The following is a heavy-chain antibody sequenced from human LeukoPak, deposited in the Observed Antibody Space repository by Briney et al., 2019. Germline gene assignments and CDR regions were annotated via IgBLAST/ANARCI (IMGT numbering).Heavy chain of an antibody. D-gene: IGHD3-22*01. CDR3: ARGKFGAYYDSSGYDY. J-gene: IGHJ4*02. Sequence: SETLSLTCAVYGGSFSGYYWSWIRQPPGKGLEWIGEINHSGSTNYNPSLKSRVTISVDTSKNQFSLKLSSVTAADTAVYYCARGKFGAYYDSSGYDYWSQGTLVTVSS. CDR2: INHSGST. CDR1: GGSFSGYY. V-gene: IGHV4-34*01.